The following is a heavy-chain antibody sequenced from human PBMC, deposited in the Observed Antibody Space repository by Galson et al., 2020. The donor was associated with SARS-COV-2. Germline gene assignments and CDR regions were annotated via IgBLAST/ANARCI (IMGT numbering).Heavy chain of an antibody. J-gene: IGHJ4*02. D-gene: IGHD6-19*01. CDR2: IWYHGSNT. Sequence: GESLSLSCAASGFTFSSYGMHCVRQPPPKGLQWVAAIWYHGSNTYYADSVKGRFTISRDNSKNTLYLQMNSLRAEDTAVYYCAREERYSSGWYHDYWGQGTLVTVSS. V-gene: IGHV3-33*01. CDR1: GFTFSSYG. CDR3: AREERYSSGWYHDY.